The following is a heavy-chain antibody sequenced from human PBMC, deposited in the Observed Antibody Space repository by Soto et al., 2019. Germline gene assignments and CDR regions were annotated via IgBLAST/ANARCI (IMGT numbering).Heavy chain of an antibody. CDR2: IYYSGTT. CDR3: GRLKSFGTTSAGXNNHYGMDV. J-gene: IGHJ6*02. Sequence: LSLTCTVSGGFISNYYWSWVRQSPGKGLEWIGYIYYSGTTNYNPSLKSRVTILLDMSKNQFSLRLRSVTAADTAVYYCGRLKSFGTTSAGXNNHYGMDVWGQGTTVTVSS. D-gene: IGHD3-16*01. CDR1: GGFISNYY. V-gene: IGHV4-59*01.